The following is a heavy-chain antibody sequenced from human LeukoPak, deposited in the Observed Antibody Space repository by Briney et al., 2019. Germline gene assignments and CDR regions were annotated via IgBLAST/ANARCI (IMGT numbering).Heavy chain of an antibody. CDR3: AKSIQLWFRSTFDY. V-gene: IGHV3-23*01. J-gene: IGHJ4*02. D-gene: IGHD5-18*01. Sequence: PGGSLRLSCAASGFTFSSYAMSWVRQAPGKGLEWVTAISGSGGSTYYADSVKGRFTISRDNSKNTLYLQMNSLRAEDTAVYYCAKSIQLWFRSTFDYWGQGTLVTVSS. CDR1: GFTFSSYA. CDR2: ISGSGGST.